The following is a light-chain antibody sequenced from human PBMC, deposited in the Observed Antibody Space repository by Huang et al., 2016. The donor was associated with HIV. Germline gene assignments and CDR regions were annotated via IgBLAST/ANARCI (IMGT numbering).Light chain of an antibody. Sequence: DIQMTQSPSSLSASVGDRVTITCRASQSISSYLNWYQQKPGKAPKRLIYAASRLQSGVPSRFSGSGSGTDFTLTISSLQPEDFATYYCQQSYSTLRYTFGQGTKLEIK. CDR1: QSISSY. CDR3: QQSYSTLRYT. J-gene: IGKJ2*01. V-gene: IGKV1-39*01. CDR2: AAS.